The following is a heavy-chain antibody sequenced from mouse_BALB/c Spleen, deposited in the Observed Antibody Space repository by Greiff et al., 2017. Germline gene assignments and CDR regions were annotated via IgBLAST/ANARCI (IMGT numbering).Heavy chain of an antibody. D-gene: IGHD2-14*01. CDR1: GFTFSSYT. V-gene: IGHV5-12-2*01. J-gene: IGHJ3*01. CDR3: ARRGYDGAWFAY. Sequence: DVKLQESGGGLVQPGGSLKLSCAASGFTFSSYTMSWVRQTPEKRLEWVAYISNGGGSTYYPDTVKGRFTISRDNAKNTLYLQMSSLKSEDTAMYYCARRGYDGAWFAYWGQGTLVTVSA. CDR2: ISNGGGST.